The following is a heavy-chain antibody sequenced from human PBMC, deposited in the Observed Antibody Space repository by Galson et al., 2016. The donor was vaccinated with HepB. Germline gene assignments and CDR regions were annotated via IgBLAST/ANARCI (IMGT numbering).Heavy chain of an antibody. CDR1: GFSFRNYG. CDR2: ISHDGGLK. CDR3: AKAMASATPRTNWFDP. D-gene: IGHD1-1*01. Sequence: SLRLSCAASGFSFRNYGMHWVRQAPGQGLEWVAIISHDGGLKFYGDSVKGRFTISRDNSNNTLYLQMNSLRREDTAMYYCAKAMASATPRTNWFDPWGQGVPVTVSS. J-gene: IGHJ5*02. V-gene: IGHV3-30*18.